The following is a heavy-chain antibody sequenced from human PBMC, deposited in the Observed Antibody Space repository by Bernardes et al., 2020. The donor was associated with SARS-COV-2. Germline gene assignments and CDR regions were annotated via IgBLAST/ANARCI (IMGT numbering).Heavy chain of an antibody. CDR3: AHKVGLVRGVIGGSFDY. V-gene: IGHV2-5*02. D-gene: IGHD3-10*01. CDR2: IYWDDDK. J-gene: IGHJ4*02. Sequence: SGTTLLKPTQTLTLTCPFSGFSLSPSLVGVGWIRQPPGKALEWLALIYWDDDKRYSPSLKSRLTITRDTSRNQVVLTMTNMDPVDTATYYCAHKVGLVRGVIGGSFDYWGQGILVTVSS. CDR1: GFSLSPSLVG.